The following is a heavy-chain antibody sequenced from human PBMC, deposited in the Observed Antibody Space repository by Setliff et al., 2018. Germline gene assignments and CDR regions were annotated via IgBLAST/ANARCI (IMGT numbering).Heavy chain of an antibody. CDR2: IYYSGST. Sequence: SETLSLTCTVSGGSISSSSYYWGWIRQHPGKGLEWIGYIYYSGSTYYNPSLKSRVTISVDTSKNQFSLKLSSVTAADTAVYYCARDPLTTTVRHAFDIWGQGTMVTVSS. V-gene: IGHV4-31*03. J-gene: IGHJ3*02. D-gene: IGHD4-4*01. CDR3: ARDPLTTTVRHAFDI. CDR1: GGSISSSSYY.